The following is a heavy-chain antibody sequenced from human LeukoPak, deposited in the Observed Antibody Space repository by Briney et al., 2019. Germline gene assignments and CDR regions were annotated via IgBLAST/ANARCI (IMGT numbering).Heavy chain of an antibody. CDR3: ARGPYRSSTSCYKLRGYSGYDYLRYAFDI. Sequence: SETLSLTCTVSGGSISSSSYYWGWIRQPPGKGLEWIGSIYYSGSTYYNPSLKSRVTISVDTSKNQFSLKLSSVTATDTAVYYCARGPYRSSTSCYKLRGYSGYDYLRYAFDIWGQGTMVAVSS. V-gene: IGHV4-39*01. D-gene: IGHD2-2*02. J-gene: IGHJ3*02. CDR1: GGSISSSSYY. CDR2: IYYSGST.